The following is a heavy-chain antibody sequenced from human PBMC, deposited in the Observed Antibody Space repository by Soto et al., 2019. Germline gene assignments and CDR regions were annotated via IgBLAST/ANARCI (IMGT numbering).Heavy chain of an antibody. CDR1: GYTFTGYA. J-gene: IGHJ4*01. V-gene: IGHV1-3*01. Sequence: ASVKVSCKASGYTFTGYAMHWVRQAPGQRLEWMGWINAGNGNTKYSQKFQGRVTITRDTSASTAYMELSSLRSEDTAVYYCARSVAVAADFDYWGHGTLVTVSS. CDR3: ARSVAVAADFDY. D-gene: IGHD6-19*01. CDR2: INAGNGNT.